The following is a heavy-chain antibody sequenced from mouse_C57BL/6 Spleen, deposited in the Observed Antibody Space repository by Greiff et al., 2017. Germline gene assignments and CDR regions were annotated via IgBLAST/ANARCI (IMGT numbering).Heavy chain of an antibody. D-gene: IGHD2-4*01. J-gene: IGHJ2*01. CDR3: AKEAYYDYERYFDY. Sequence: VMLVESGPGLVQPSQSLSITCTVSGFSLTSYGVHWVRQSPGKGLEWLGVIWRGGSTDYNAAFMSRLSITKDNSKSQVFFKMNSLQADDTAIYYCAKEAYYDYERYFDYWGQGTTLTVSS. CDR2: IWRGGST. V-gene: IGHV2-5*01. CDR1: GFSLTSYG.